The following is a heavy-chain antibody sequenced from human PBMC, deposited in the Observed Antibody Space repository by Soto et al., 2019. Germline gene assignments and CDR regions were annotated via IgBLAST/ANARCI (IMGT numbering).Heavy chain of an antibody. CDR1: GFTFSSYG. J-gene: IGHJ6*02. CDR2: IWYDGSNK. D-gene: IGHD3-3*01. Sequence: GGSLRLSCAASGFTFSSYGMHWVRQAPGKGLEWVAVIWYDGSNKYYADSVKGRFTISRDNSKNTLYLQMNSLRAEDTAVYYCARDRGITIFGVVGTPHYYYGMDVWGQGTTVTVSS. CDR3: ARDRGITIFGVVGTPHYYYGMDV. V-gene: IGHV3-33*01.